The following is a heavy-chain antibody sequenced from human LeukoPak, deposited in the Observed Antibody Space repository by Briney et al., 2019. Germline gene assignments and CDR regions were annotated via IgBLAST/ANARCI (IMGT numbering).Heavy chain of an antibody. V-gene: IGHV1-58*01. Sequence: GTSVKVSCKASGFTFTSSAVQWVRQARGQRLEWIGWIVVGSGNTNYAQKFQGRVTMTRDTSTSTVYMELSSLRSEDTAVYFCATGRDGYNSEYFQHWGQGTLVTVSS. CDR1: GFTFTSSA. CDR3: ATGRDGYNSEYFQH. CDR2: IVVGSGNT. J-gene: IGHJ1*01. D-gene: IGHD5-24*01.